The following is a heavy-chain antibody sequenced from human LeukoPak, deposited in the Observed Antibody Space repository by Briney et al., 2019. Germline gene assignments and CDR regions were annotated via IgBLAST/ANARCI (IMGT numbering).Heavy chain of an antibody. V-gene: IGHV4-59*12. Sequence: SETLSLTCTVSGGSISSYYWSWIRQPPGKGLEWIGDIYYSGSTNYNPSLKSRVTISVDTSKNQFSLKLSSVTAADTAVYYCARVRRAVVAAYYYYYYMDVWGKGTTVTVSS. CDR3: ARVRRAVVAAYYYYYYMDV. D-gene: IGHD2-15*01. CDR1: GGSISSYY. J-gene: IGHJ6*03. CDR2: IYYSGST.